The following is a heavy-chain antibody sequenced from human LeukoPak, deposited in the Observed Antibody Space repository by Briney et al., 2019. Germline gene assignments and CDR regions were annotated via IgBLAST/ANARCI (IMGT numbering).Heavy chain of an antibody. CDR2: ISSSSGVI. Sequence: GGSLILSWAASGFTFSSYSMNWVRQAPGKGLEWVSYISSSSGVIDYADSVKGRFTISRDNAKNSLYLQMNSLRAEDTAFYYCARARGYSYGYSDYWGQGTLVTVSS. CDR1: GFTFSSYS. D-gene: IGHD5-18*01. V-gene: IGHV3-48*01. CDR3: ARARGYSYGYSDY. J-gene: IGHJ4*02.